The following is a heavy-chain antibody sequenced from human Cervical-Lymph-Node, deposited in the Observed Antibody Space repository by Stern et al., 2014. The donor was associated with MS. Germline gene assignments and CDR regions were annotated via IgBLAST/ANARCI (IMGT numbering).Heavy chain of an antibody. CDR2: INWNSGTV. V-gene: IGHV3-9*01. Sequence: EVQLVESGGDLAQPGRSLRLSCAASGFTFHNHAMHWVRQAPGRGLEWVAGINWNSGTVGYADSVKGRFIISRDNAKNSLYLQMNSLRSDDTALYYCTKDPAYDCGDDCSPYYFDSWGQGTLVTVSS. D-gene: IGHD2-21*02. CDR3: TKDPAYDCGDDCSPYYFDS. CDR1: GFTFHNHA. J-gene: IGHJ4*02.